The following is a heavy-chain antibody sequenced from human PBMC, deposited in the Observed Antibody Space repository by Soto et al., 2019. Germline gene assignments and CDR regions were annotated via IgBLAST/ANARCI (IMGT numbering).Heavy chain of an antibody. CDR1: GFTFSSYG. CDR3: ACPRVTRRIAAAGLFDY. D-gene: IGHD6-13*01. Sequence: RGSLRLSCAASGFTFSSYGMHWVRQAPGKGLEWVAVIWYDGSNKYYADSVKGRFTISRHNSKNTLYLQMNSLRAEDTAVYYCACPRVTRRIAAAGLFDYWGQGTLVTVSS. J-gene: IGHJ4*02. CDR2: IWYDGSNK. V-gene: IGHV3-30*02.